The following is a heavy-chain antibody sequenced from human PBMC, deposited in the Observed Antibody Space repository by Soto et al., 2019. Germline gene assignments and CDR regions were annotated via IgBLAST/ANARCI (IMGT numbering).Heavy chain of an antibody. CDR2: IIPILGIA. CDR3: ARMYFLGAKFENNWFDP. J-gene: IGHJ5*02. Sequence: GASVKVSCKASGGTFSSYTISWVRQAPGQGLEWMGRIIPILGIANYAQKFQGRVTITADKSTSTAYMELSSLRSEDTAVYYCARMYFLGAKFENNWFDPWCQGILVTVS. CDR1: GGTFSSYT. V-gene: IGHV1-69*02. D-gene: IGHD2-8*01.